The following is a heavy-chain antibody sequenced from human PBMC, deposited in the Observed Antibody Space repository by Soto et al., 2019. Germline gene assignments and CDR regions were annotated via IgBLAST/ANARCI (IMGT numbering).Heavy chain of an antibody. J-gene: IGHJ4*02. Sequence: PSETLSLTCAVSGGSISGGGFSWSWLRQPPGKGLEWIGYILHTGGTQYNPSLKSRVSMSVDKSKNQFSLHLTSVTAADTAVYYCARLQFGEGFDYWGQGALVTV. CDR1: GGSISGGGFS. CDR2: ILHTGGT. D-gene: IGHD3-10*01. CDR3: ARLQFGEGFDY. V-gene: IGHV4-30-2*01.